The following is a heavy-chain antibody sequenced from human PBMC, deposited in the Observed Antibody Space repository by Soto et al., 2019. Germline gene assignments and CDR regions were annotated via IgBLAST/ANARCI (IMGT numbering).Heavy chain of an antibody. CDR1: GYTFTNSD. CDR2: MNPYSSNT. J-gene: IGHJ5*02. CDR3: AKSNRGRGYWFDP. Sequence: QVQLVQSGTEVKKPGASVKLSCKASGYTFTNSDINWVRQATGQRLEWMGWMNPYSSNTGYALKFQGRVTMTSNTSISTAYRELRNLRSEDMAVYYCAKSNRGRGYWFDPWGQGALVIVSS. D-gene: IGHD6-13*01. V-gene: IGHV1-8*01.